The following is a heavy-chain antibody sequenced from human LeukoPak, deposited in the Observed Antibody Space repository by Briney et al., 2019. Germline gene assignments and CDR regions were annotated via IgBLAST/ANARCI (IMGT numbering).Heavy chain of an antibody. J-gene: IGHJ4*02. Sequence: GASVTVSCKASGGTFSSYAISWVRQAPGQGLEWMGGIIPIFGTANYAQKFQGRVTITTDESTSTAYMELSSLRSEDTAVYYCASGRSWSFDYWGQGTLVTVSS. V-gene: IGHV1-69*05. D-gene: IGHD6-13*01. CDR3: ASGRSWSFDY. CDR2: IIPIFGTA. CDR1: GGTFSSYA.